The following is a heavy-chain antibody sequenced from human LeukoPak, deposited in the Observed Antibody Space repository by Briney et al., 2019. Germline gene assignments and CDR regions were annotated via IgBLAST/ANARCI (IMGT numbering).Heavy chain of an antibody. CDR1: GDSVSSNSVT. Sequence: SQTLSLTCAISGDSVSSNSVTWNWIRQSPSRGLEWLGRTYYRSTWYNDYAVSVRGRITVNPDTSKNQFSLHLNSVTPEDTAVYYCARNVTQYHCFDPWGQEILVTVSS. CDR2: TYYRSTWYN. D-gene: IGHD2-2*01. J-gene: IGHJ5*02. V-gene: IGHV6-1*01. CDR3: ARNVTQYHCFDP.